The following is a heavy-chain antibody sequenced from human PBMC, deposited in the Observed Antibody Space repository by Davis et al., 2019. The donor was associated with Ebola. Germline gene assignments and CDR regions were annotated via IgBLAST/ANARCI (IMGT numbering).Heavy chain of an antibody. CDR1: GYTFTSYD. J-gene: IGHJ6*02. Sequence: ASVKVSCKASGYTFTSYDINWVRQATGQGLEWMGWMNPNSGNTGYAQKFQGRVTMTRNTSISTAYLELSSLRSEDTAVYYCAGIYGDYYYYYGMDVWGQGTTVTVSS. D-gene: IGHD4-17*01. CDR2: MNPNSGNT. CDR3: AGIYGDYYYYYGMDV. V-gene: IGHV1-8*01.